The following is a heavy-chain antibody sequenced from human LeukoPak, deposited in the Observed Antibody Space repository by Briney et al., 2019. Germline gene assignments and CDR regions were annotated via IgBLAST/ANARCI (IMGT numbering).Heavy chain of an antibody. D-gene: IGHD4-23*01. CDR3: ARKGNAVSGMDV. CDR2: INHSGGT. V-gene: IGHV4-34*01. CDR1: GGSFSGYY. Sequence: SETLSLTCAVYGGSFSGYYWSWIRQPPGKGLEWIGEINHSGGTNYNPSLKSRVTISVDTSKNQFSLKLSSVTAADTAVYYCARKGNAVSGMDVWGQGTTVTVSS. J-gene: IGHJ6*02.